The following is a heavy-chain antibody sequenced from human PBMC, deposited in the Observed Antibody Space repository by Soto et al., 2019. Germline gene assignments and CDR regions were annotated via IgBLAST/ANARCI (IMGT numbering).Heavy chain of an antibody. J-gene: IGHJ5*02. D-gene: IGHD3-3*01. Sequence: NPSETLSLTRTVSGGSISSYYWSWIRQPPGKGLEWIGYIYYSGSTNYNPSLKSRVTISVDTSKNQFSLKLSSVTAADTAVYYCARVKYDFWSGSPNWFDPWGQGTLVTVSS. V-gene: IGHV4-59*01. CDR3: ARVKYDFWSGSPNWFDP. CDR2: IYYSGST. CDR1: GGSISSYY.